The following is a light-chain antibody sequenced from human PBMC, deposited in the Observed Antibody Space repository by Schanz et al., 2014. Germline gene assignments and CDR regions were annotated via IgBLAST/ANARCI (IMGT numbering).Light chain of an antibody. V-gene: IGLV2-11*02. J-gene: IGLJ1*01. CDR1: SSDVGLYDY. CDR3: CSYAGAYV. Sequence: QSALTQPPSASGSPGQSVAISCTGTSSDVGLYDYVSWYQQHPGKVPRHIIYDVNKRPSGVPDRFSGSKSGNTASLTISGLQAEDEADYFCCSYAGAYVFGTGTKLTVL. CDR2: DVN.